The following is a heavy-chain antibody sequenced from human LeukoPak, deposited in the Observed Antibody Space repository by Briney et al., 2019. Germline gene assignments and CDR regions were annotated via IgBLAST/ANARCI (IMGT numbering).Heavy chain of an antibody. Sequence: GGSLRLSCAASGFIFSRHAMSWVRQAPGKGLEWVSTTGLESVHTLCADSVQGRFTVSRDNSRNTLDLQMDNLRVDDTAVYYCAKGDDIGKHPTRAYYFDIWGHGTLVTVSS. CDR2: TGLESVHT. CDR1: GFIFSRHA. V-gene: IGHV3-23*01. J-gene: IGHJ4*01. CDR3: AKGDDIGKHPTRAYYFDI. D-gene: IGHD5-24*01.